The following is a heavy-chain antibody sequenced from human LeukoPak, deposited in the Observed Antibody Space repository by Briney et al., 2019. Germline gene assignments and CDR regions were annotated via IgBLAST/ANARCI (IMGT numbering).Heavy chain of an antibody. CDR1: GFTFSSYG. V-gene: IGHV3-33*06. CDR3: AKGGKTIMCPTSCYDY. J-gene: IGHJ4*02. Sequence: PGGSLRLSCAASGFTFSSYGMHWVRQAPGKGLGWVAVLWYDGSNKYYADSVKGRFTISRDNSKNTLYLQMNSLRAEDTAVYYCAKGGKTIMCPTSCYDYWGQGTLVTVSS. D-gene: IGHD2-2*01. CDR2: LWYDGSNK.